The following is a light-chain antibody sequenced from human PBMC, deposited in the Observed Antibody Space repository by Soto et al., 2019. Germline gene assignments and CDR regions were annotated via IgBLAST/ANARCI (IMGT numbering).Light chain of an antibody. J-gene: IGKJ5*01. V-gene: IGKV3-15*01. CDR1: QSVSGN. CDR3: QQYNNWPPFT. CDR2: GAS. Sequence: EIVMTQSPATLSVSPGERATLSCRASQSVSGNLAWYQQKPGQAPRLLIYGASTRATGIPARFSGSGSGTEFTLTISSLQSEDFAFYYCQQYNNWPPFTFGQGTRLEIK.